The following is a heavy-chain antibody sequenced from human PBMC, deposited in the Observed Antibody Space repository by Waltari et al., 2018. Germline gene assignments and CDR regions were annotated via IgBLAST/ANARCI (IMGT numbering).Heavy chain of an antibody. D-gene: IGHD4-17*01. CDR3: ARQNYGVVAGAFDI. Sequence: EVQLAQSGAEVKKPGESLKISCKGSGYIFTNYWIGWVRQLPGKGLEWMGIIYPGDSDTRYSPSFQGQVTISADKSINTAYLQWSSLKASDTAMYYCARQNYGVVAGAFDIWGQGTMVSVSS. J-gene: IGHJ3*02. CDR1: GYIFTNYW. CDR2: IYPGDSDT. V-gene: IGHV5-51*01.